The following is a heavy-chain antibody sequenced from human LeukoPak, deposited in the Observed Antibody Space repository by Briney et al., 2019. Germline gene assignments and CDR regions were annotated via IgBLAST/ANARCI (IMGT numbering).Heavy chain of an antibody. Sequence: SETLSLTCTVSGYSISDGYYWGWIRQPPGKGLEWIATIYHGGGTYYNPSLESRVTISLDTSKNHFSLNLTSVTAADTAMYYCARVAERTWLPYDAAFDIWGRGTMVTVSS. CDR2: IYHGGGT. D-gene: IGHD3-9*01. CDR1: GYSISDGYY. CDR3: ARVAERTWLPYDAAFDI. J-gene: IGHJ3*02. V-gene: IGHV4-38-2*02.